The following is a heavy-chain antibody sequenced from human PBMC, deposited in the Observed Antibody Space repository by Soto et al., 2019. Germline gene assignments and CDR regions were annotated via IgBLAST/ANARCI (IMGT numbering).Heavy chain of an antibody. CDR1: GGSISSGDYY. CDR2: IYYSGST. Sequence: QVQLQESGPGLVKPSQTLSLTCTVSGGSISSGDYYWSWIRQPPGKGLEWIGYIYYSGSTYYNPSLKSRVTQSVHTSNDQCALKLGSVTAPDTAGYYCASTPRSIAVAGTWGQGTLVTVSS. J-gene: IGHJ5*02. CDR3: ASTPRSIAVAGT. V-gene: IGHV4-30-4*01. D-gene: IGHD6-19*01.